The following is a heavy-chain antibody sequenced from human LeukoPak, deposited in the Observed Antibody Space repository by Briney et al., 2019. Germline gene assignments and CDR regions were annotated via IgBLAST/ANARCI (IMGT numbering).Heavy chain of an antibody. CDR3: ARYYYDSSGYYAHFDY. CDR1: GGSISSSSYY. CDR2: IYYSGST. V-gene: IGHV4-39*01. D-gene: IGHD3-22*01. J-gene: IGHJ4*02. Sequence: SETLSLTCTVSGGSISSSSYYWGWIRQPPGKGLEWIGSIYYSGSTYYNPSLKSRVTISVDTSKNQFSLKLSSVTAADTAEYYCARYYYDSSGYYAHFDYWGQGTLVTVSS.